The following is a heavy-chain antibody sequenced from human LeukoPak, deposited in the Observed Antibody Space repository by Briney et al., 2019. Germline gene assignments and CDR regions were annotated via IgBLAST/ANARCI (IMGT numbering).Heavy chain of an antibody. J-gene: IGHJ4*02. CDR2: ISYDGSNK. CDR1: GFTLSIYG. D-gene: IGHD2-15*01. Sequence: PGGSLRLSCAASGFTLSIYGMHWVRQAPGKGLEWVAVISYDGSNKYYADSVKGRFTISRDNSKNTLYLQMNSLRAEDTAVYYCAKDSVGDWQLLLGSNGGYYFDYWGQGTLVTVSS. CDR3: AKDSVGDWQLLLGSNGGYYFDY. V-gene: IGHV3-30*18.